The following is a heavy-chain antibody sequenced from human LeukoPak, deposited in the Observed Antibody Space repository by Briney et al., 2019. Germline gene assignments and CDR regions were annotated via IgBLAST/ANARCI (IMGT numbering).Heavy chain of an antibody. V-gene: IGHV4-59*01. Sequence: PSETLSLTCTVSGGSMSGAYWSWIRQPPGKGLEWVGYVFFTGNTNYNPSLGSRLTISVDTSRSQFSLKLSSVTAADTAVYYCARGSNSPQSWFDPWGQGTLVTVSS. CDR3: ARGSNSPQSWFDP. D-gene: IGHD2/OR15-2a*01. J-gene: IGHJ5*02. CDR1: GGSMSGAY. CDR2: VFFTGNT.